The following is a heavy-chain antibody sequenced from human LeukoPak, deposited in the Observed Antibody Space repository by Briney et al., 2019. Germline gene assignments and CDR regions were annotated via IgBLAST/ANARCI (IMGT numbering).Heavy chain of an antibody. CDR3: ARRGGSSSRRSPIDY. Sequence: GGSLRLSCTASGFTFSDYWMTWVRQAPGKGPEWVANIKQDGSQRYYVDSVRGRFTISRDNAKNSLFLQMNGLRAEDPAVYYCARRGGSSSRRSPIDYCGQGTLVTVSS. CDR1: GFTFSDYW. D-gene: IGHD6-6*01. V-gene: IGHV3-7*01. CDR2: IKQDGSQR. J-gene: IGHJ4*02.